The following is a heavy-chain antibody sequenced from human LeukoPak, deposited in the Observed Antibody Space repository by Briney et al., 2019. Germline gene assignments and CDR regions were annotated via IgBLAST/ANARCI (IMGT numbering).Heavy chain of an antibody. CDR2: ISYSGGT. J-gene: IGHJ4*02. CDR3: ARSVGSEREFDY. D-gene: IGHD1-26*01. CDR1: GGSITSFY. Sequence: SETLSLTCTVSGGSITSFYWSWIRQPPEKGLEWIGCISYSGGTYYNPSLKSRVTVSVDTSKNQFSLKLSSLSAADTAVYYCARSVGSEREFDYWGQGTLVTVSS. V-gene: IGHV4-59*01.